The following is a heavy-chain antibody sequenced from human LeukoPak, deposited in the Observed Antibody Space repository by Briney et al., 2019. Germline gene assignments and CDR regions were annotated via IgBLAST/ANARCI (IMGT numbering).Heavy chain of an antibody. J-gene: IGHJ5*02. V-gene: IGHV1-46*01. D-gene: IGHD6-19*01. CDR2: INPSGGST. Sequence: ASVKVSCKASGYTFTRYHIHWVRQAPGQGLEWMGIINPSGGSTRYAQKFQGRVTMTRDTSTSTVYMELSSLRSEDTAVYYCARSIYSIIAVAEGATNWFDPWGQGTLVTVSS. CDR1: GYTFTRYH. CDR3: ARSIYSIIAVAEGATNWFDP.